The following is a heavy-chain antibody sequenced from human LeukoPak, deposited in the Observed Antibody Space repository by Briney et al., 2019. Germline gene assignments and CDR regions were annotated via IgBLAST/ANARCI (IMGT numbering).Heavy chain of an antibody. CDR3: ARENLPYYDFWSGYSTSLDY. CDR2: VSAYNGNT. CDR1: GYTFSTYG. J-gene: IGHJ4*02. V-gene: IGHV1-18*01. D-gene: IGHD3-3*01. Sequence: ASVKVSCTASGYTFSTYGFGWVRQAPGQGLEWMGWVSAYNGNTKLAQKFQGRVTMTTDTSATTAYLEVRSLRPDDTAVYFCARENLPYYDFWSGYSTSLDYWGQGTLVTVSS.